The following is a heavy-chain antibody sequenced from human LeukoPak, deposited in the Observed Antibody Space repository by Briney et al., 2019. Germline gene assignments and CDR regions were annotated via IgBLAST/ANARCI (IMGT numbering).Heavy chain of an antibody. D-gene: IGHD6-19*01. V-gene: IGHV1-18*01. CDR1: GYTFTTFD. CDR3: ARARSGAVARNYNWFDP. Sequence: ASEKVSCKASGYTFTTFDISWVRQAPGQGLEWMGWISTYAQNLQGRVTMTTDTSTSTAYMELRSLTSDDTAVYYCARARSGAVARNYNWFDPWGQGTLVTVSS. J-gene: IGHJ5*02. CDR2: IST.